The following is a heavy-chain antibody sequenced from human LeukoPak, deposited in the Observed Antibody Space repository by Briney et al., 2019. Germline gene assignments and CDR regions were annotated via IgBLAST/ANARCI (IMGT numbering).Heavy chain of an antibody. CDR1: GGSFSGYY. CDR3: ARRKGIAAQHAPRRVRFIWFDP. V-gene: IGHV4-34*01. Sequence: SETLSLTCAVYGGSFSGYYWSWIRQPPGKGLEWIGEINHSGSTNYNPSLKSRVTISVDTSKNQFSLKLSSVTAADTAVYYCARRKGIAAQHAPRRVRFIWFDPWGQGTLVTVSS. CDR2: INHSGST. J-gene: IGHJ5*02. D-gene: IGHD6-6*01.